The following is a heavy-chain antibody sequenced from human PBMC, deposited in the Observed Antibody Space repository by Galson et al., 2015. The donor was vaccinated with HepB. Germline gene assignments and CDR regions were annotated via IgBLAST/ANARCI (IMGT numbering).Heavy chain of an antibody. J-gene: IGHJ3*02. V-gene: IGHV3-21*01. Sequence: SLRLSCAASGFTFSSYSMNWVRQAPGKGLEWVSSISSSSSYIYYADSVKGRFTISRDNAKNSLYLQMNSLRAEDTAVYYCARDKSVVGATPSHFEGANDAFDIRGQGTMVTVSS. CDR2: ISSSSSYI. D-gene: IGHD1-26*01. CDR3: ARDKSVVGATPSHFEGANDAFDI. CDR1: GFTFSSYS.